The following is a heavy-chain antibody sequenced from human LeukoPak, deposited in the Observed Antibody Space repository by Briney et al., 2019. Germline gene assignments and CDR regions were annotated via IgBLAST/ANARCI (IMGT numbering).Heavy chain of an antibody. CDR1: GGTFSSYA. CDR3: ARVGDDIVAGGSWFDP. CDR2: IIPIFGTA. Sequence: SVKVSCKASGGTFSSYAVSWVRQAPGQGLEWMGGIIPIFGTANYAQKFQGRVTITADESTTTAYMELSSLRSEDTAVYYCARVGDDIVAGGSWFDPWGQGTLVTVSS. V-gene: IGHV1-69*13. J-gene: IGHJ5*02. D-gene: IGHD5-12*01.